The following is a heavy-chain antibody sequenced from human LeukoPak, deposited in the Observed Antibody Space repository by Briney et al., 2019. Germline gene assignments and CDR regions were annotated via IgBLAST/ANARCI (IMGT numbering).Heavy chain of an antibody. Sequence: SQTLSLTCALSGDIFSSNSAAWNWIRQSPSRGLEWLERTYYRSKWYNEYAVSVKSRLPINPVTSKNHFSLQLNSVTPEDAAVYYCARGHEYSSGWYYFDFWGQGTLVTVSS. CDR2: TYYRSKWYN. J-gene: IGHJ4*02. CDR1: GDIFSSNSAA. D-gene: IGHD6-19*01. V-gene: IGHV6-1*01. CDR3: ARGHEYSSGWYYFDF.